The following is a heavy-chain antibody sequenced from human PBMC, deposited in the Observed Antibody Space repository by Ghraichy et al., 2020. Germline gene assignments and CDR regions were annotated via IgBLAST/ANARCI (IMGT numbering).Heavy chain of an antibody. V-gene: IGHV3-48*03. D-gene: IGHD6-13*01. J-gene: IGHJ4*02. CDR2: ISSSGSTI. Sequence: SLRLSCAASGFTFSSYEMNWVRQAPGKGLEWVSYISSSGSTIYYADSVKGRFTISRDNAKNSLYLQINSLRAEDTAVYYCARDAIAAAGTFDPYWGQGTLVTVSS. CDR1: GFTFSSYE. CDR3: ARDAIAAAGTFDPY.